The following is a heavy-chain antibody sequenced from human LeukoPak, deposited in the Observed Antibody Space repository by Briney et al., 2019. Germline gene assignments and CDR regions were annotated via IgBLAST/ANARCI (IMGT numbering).Heavy chain of an antibody. CDR3: ARGPPNVNFFAWLDS. V-gene: IGHV3-7*01. D-gene: IGHD1-7*01. Sequence: GGSLRLSCAASGFNFGNYWMSWVRQAPGEGLEWVANIKLDGSGSTYVDSVKGRFAISRDNAKNSLYLQMDSLRVEDTAVYYCARGPPNVNFFAWLDSWGQGTQVTVSS. CDR1: GFNFGNYW. CDR2: IKLDGSGS. J-gene: IGHJ5*01.